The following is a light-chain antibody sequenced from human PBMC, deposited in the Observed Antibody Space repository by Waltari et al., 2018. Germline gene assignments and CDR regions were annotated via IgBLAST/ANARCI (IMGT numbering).Light chain of an antibody. CDR2: WAS. V-gene: IGKV4-1*01. J-gene: IGKJ4*01. CDR1: QSVFYSSNNKDY. Sequence: DIVMTQSPESLAVSLGERATINCRSSQSVFYSSNNKDYLAWYQQKPGQPPKLLIYWASTRESGVPDRFSVSGSGTDFTLTISSLQAEDVAVYYCQQYYISPLTFGGGTKVEIK. CDR3: QQYYISPLT.